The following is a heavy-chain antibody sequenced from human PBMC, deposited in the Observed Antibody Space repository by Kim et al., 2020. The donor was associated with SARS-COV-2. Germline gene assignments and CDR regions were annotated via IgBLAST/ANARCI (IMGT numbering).Heavy chain of an antibody. V-gene: IGHV3-7*01. Sequence: VDSVKGRFTISRDNAKNSLYLQMNSLRAEDTAVYYCARAVAMVRGVHFDYWGQGTLVTVSS. CDR3: ARAVAMVRGVHFDY. J-gene: IGHJ4*02. D-gene: IGHD3-10*01.